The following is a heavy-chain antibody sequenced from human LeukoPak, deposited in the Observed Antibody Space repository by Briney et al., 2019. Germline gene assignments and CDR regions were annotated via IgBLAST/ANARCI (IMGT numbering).Heavy chain of an antibody. CDR1: GYTFTDYY. CDR3: VTFDRWDAFDF. J-gene: IGHJ3*01. Sequence: GASVKVSCKASGYTFTDYYMHWVRQATGQGLEWMGIINPSDGSTNYAQKFQGRVTMTRDTSTSTVYMEVSSLRSEDTAVYYCVTFDRWDAFDFWGRGTLVTVSS. CDR2: INPSDGST. D-gene: IGHD3-9*01. V-gene: IGHV1-46*01.